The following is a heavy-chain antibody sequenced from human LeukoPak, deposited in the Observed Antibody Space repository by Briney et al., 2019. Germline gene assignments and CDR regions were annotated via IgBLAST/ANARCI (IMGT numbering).Heavy chain of an antibody. CDR2: ISSSSGYI. Sequence: GGSLRLSCAASGFTFSSYGMSWVRQAPGKGLEWVSSISSSSGYIYYADSVKGRFTISRDNAKNSLYLQMNSLRAEDTAVYYCAKWGLRWSSDYYMDVWGKGTTVTISS. J-gene: IGHJ6*03. CDR1: GFTFSSYG. CDR3: AKWGLRWSSDYYMDV. D-gene: IGHD4-23*01. V-gene: IGHV3-21*04.